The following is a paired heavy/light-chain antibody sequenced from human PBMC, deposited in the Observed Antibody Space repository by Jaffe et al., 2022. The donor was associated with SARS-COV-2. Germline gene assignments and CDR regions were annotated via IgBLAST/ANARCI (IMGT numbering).Light chain of an antibody. V-gene: IGLV7-46*01. CDR3: LLSYSGARV. J-gene: IGLJ3*02. CDR1: TGAVTSGHF. Sequence: QAVVTQEPSLTVSPGGTVILTCGSSTGAVTSGHFPYWFQQKPGQAPKTLIYDTINKHSWTPARFSGSLLGGRAALTLSGAQPEDEAEYYCLLSYSGARVFGGGTKLTVL. CDR2: DTI.
Heavy chain of an antibody. D-gene: IGHD2-15*01. CDR2: IYPGDSDT. CDR1: GYSLTSYW. J-gene: IGHJ6*02. V-gene: IGHV5-51*01. Sequence: EVQLVQSGAEVKKPGESLKISCKGSGYSLTSYWIGWVRQMPGKGLEWMGIIYPGDSDTRYSPSFQGQVTISVDKSISTAYLQWSSLKASDTARYYCASSRRPLGKAFYYAMDVWGQGTTVTVSS. CDR3: ASSRRPLGKAFYYAMDV.